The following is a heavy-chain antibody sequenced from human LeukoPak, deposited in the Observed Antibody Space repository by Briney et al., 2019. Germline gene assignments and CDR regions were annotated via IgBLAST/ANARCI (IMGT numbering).Heavy chain of an antibody. J-gene: IGHJ4*02. Sequence: GGSLRLSCAASGFTFSSYSMNWVRQAPGKGLEWVSSINYSGTNMYYADSVKGRFTISRDNANNSLFLQMNSLIPDDTAVYYCVTSGCSGATCYFYFDYWGQGTLVTVSS. CDR1: GFTFSSYS. CDR3: VTSGCSGATCYFYFDY. CDR2: INYSGTNM. D-gene: IGHD2-15*01. V-gene: IGHV3-21*01.